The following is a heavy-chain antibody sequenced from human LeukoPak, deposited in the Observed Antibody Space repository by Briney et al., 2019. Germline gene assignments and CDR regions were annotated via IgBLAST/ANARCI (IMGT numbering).Heavy chain of an antibody. CDR1: GFTFSSYD. CDR2: IGTAGDP. Sequence: GGSLRLSCAASGFTFSSYDMHWVRQATGKGLEWVSAIGTAGDPYYPGSVKGRFTISREIAKNSLYLQVNSLRAGDTAVYYCARGRATGYFDYWGQGTLVTVSS. J-gene: IGHJ4*02. D-gene: IGHD1-14*01. CDR3: ARGRATGYFDY. V-gene: IGHV3-13*05.